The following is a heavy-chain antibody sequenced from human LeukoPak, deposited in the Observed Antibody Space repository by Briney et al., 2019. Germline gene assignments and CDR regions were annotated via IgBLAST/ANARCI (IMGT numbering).Heavy chain of an antibody. J-gene: IGHJ4*01. Sequence: GRSLRLSCVASGFTFDDYGMSWVRQAPGKGLEWVSGINWNGGSTGYADSVKGRFTISRDNAKNSLYLQLNSLRAEDTALYYSAREAQQLVRGGNIDYWGQGTLVTVSS. D-gene: IGHD6-13*01. CDR1: GFTFDDYG. V-gene: IGHV3-20*04. CDR2: INWNGGST. CDR3: AREAQQLVRGGNIDY.